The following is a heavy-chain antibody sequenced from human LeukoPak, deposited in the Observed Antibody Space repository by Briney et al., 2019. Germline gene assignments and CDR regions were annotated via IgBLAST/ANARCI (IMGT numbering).Heavy chain of an antibody. D-gene: IGHD3-22*01. Sequence: GGSLSLSCAASGFTFSDHYMDWVRQAPGKGLEWVGRTRNKANSYTTEYAASVKGRFTISRDDSKNSLYLQMNSLKTEDTAVYYCARLSYYDSSTGAFDIWGQGTMVTVSS. CDR3: ARLSYYDSSTGAFDI. CDR2: TRNKANSYTT. J-gene: IGHJ3*02. V-gene: IGHV3-72*01. CDR1: GFTFSDHY.